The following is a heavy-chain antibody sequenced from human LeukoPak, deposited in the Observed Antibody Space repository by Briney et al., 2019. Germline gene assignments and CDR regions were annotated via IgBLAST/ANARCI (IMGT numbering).Heavy chain of an antibody. CDR1: GGSISSGNW. Sequence: SETLSLTCTVSGGSISSGNWWSWVRQPPGKGLEWIGEIYHSGSTDYNPSLKSRVTISVDKSKNQFLLKLSSATAADTAVYYCARAGTMVRGVIISYGMDVWGQGTTVTVSS. J-gene: IGHJ6*02. D-gene: IGHD3-10*01. V-gene: IGHV4-4*02. CDR3: ARAGTMVRGVIISYGMDV. CDR2: IYHSGST.